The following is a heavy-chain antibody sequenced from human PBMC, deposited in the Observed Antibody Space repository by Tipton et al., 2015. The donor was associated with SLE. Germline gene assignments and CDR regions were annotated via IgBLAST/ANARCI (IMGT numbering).Heavy chain of an antibody. CDR1: GGSISSHY. V-gene: IGHV4-34*01. D-gene: IGHD4-17*01. CDR3: ARGGFAVTTDY. CDR2: INHSGST. J-gene: IGHJ4*02. Sequence: TLSLTCTVSGGSISSHYWSWIRQPPGKGLEWIGEINHSGSTNYNPSLKSRVTISVDTSKNQFSLKLSSVTAADTAVYYCARGGFAVTTDYWGQGTLVTVSS.